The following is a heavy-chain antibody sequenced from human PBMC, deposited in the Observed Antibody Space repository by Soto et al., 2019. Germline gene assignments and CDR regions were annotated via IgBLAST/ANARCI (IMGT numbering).Heavy chain of an antibody. D-gene: IGHD2-2*01. CDR3: ARGPDIVVVPAAMPYYGMDV. CDR1: GGTFSSYA. Sequence: SVKVSCKASGGTFSSYAISWVRQAPGQGLEWMGGIIPIFGTANYAQKFQGRVTITADESTSTAYMELSSLRPEDTAVYYCARGPDIVVVPAAMPYYGMDVWGQGTTVTVSS. CDR2: IIPIFGTA. J-gene: IGHJ6*02. V-gene: IGHV1-69*13.